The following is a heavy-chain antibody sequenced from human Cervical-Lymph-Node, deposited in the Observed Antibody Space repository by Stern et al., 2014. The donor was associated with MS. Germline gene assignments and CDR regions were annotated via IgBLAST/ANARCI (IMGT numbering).Heavy chain of an antibody. CDR3: AKAAYFDSSGPIGN. J-gene: IGHJ4*02. Sequence: EVQLVESGGGLVQPGRSLRLSCVASGFTFEDYPMHWVRQAPGKGLEWVSTITWNSNTLTYADSVKGRFTISRTQARTSLYLQMNNLRADDTAFYYCAKAAYFDSSGPIGNWGRGTLVFVSS. CDR1: GFTFEDYP. D-gene: IGHD3-22*01. CDR2: ITWNSNTL. V-gene: IGHV3-9*01.